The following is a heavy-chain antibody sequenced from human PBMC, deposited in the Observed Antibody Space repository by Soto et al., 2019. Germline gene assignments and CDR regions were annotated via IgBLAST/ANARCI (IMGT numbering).Heavy chain of an antibody. D-gene: IGHD3-10*01. J-gene: IGHJ6*02. CDR3: ARRSLGYYYGTDV. Sequence: PSETLSLTCAVYGGSFSGYYWSWIRQPPGKGLEWIGEINHSGSTNYNPSLKSRVTISVDTSKNQFSLKLSSVTAADTAVYYCARRSLGYYYGTDVWGQGTTVTVSS. CDR1: GGSFSGYY. CDR2: INHSGST. V-gene: IGHV4-34*01.